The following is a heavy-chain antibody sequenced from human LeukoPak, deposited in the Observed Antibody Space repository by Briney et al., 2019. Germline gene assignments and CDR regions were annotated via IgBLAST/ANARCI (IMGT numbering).Heavy chain of an antibody. CDR2: VYPGGTK. D-gene: IGHD1-26*01. J-gene: IGHJ5*02. V-gene: IGHV4-61*02. CDR1: GGSMRGGNYY. Sequence: SQALSLTCTVSGGSMRGGNYYYNFIRQPAGEGLEWIGRVYPGGTKDYNPSLKGRLTIFLDTSKNQFSLRLTSVTAADTAVYYCARGDGSYGGGRLDPWGQGILVTVSS. CDR3: ARGDGSYGGGRLDP.